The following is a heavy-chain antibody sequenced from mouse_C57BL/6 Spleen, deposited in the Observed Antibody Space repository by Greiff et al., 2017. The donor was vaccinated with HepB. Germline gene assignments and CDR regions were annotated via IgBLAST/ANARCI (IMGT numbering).Heavy chain of an antibody. V-gene: IGHV1-50*01. CDR1: GYTFTSYW. Sequence: VQLQQPGAELVKPGASVKLSCKASGYTFTSYWMQWVNQRPGQGLEWIGEIDPSDSYTNYNQKFKGKATLTVDTSSSTAYMQLSSLTSEDSAVYYCARPLDYYGSPYAMDYWGQGTSVTVSS. J-gene: IGHJ4*01. CDR2: IDPSDSYT. D-gene: IGHD1-1*01. CDR3: ARPLDYYGSPYAMDY.